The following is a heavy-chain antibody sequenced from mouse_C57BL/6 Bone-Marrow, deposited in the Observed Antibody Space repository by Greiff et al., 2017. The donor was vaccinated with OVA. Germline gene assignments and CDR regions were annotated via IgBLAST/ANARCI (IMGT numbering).Heavy chain of an antibody. CDR2: IGPGSGST. V-gene: IGHV1-77*01. CDR1: GYTFTDYY. Sequence: QVQLQQSGAELVKPGASVKISCKASGYTFTDYYINWVKQRPGQGLEWIGKIGPGSGSTYYNEKFKGKATLTADKSSSTAYMQLSSLTYEDSEVSFGANLGDWYFDVWGTGTTVTVSS. J-gene: IGHJ1*03. CDR3: ANLGDWYFDV. D-gene: IGHD4-1*01.